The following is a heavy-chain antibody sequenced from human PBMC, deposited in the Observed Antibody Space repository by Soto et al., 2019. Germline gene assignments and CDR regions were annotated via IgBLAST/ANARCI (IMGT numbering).Heavy chain of an antibody. V-gene: IGHV3-21*01. CDR3: ARDYYESGGAPYYFDY. D-gene: IGHD3-22*01. Sequence: GGSLRLSCAASGFTFSSYSMNWVRQAPGKGLEWVSSISSSSSYIYYADSVKGRLTISRDNAKNSLYLQMNSLRAEDTAVFYCARDYYESGGAPYYFDYWGKGTLVTVSS. CDR2: ISSSSSYI. J-gene: IGHJ4*02. CDR1: GFTFSSYS.